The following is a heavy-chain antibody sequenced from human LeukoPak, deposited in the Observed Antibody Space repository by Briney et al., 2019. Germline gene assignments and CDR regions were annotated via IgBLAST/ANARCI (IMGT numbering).Heavy chain of an antibody. CDR1: GGSVSNYY. D-gene: IGHD5-18*01. CDR3: VSPRGFSYGYFDY. V-gene: IGHV4-59*08. J-gene: IGHJ4*02. Sequence: SETLSLTCSVSGGSVSNYYWSWIRQPPGKGLEWIGYVYYTGSTDYNPSLKSRVTMSVDTSKNQFSLTLGSVSATDTAVYYCVSPRGFSYGYFDYWGQGTLVTVSS. CDR2: VYYTGST.